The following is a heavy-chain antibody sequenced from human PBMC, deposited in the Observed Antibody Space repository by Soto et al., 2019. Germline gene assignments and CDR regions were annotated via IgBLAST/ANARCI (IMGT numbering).Heavy chain of an antibody. Sequence: QVQLVESGGGVVQPGRSLRLSCAASGFTFSSYALHWVRQAPGKGLEWVTVISYDGGNKYYADSVKGRFTISRDNSKNTLFMQMSSLRAEDTALYYCARDMDPYTSGRHGGYRYGMEVWGQGTTVTVSS. CDR2: ISYDGGNK. D-gene: IGHD6-19*01. CDR1: GFTFSSYA. J-gene: IGHJ6*02. V-gene: IGHV3-30-3*01. CDR3: ARDMDPYTSGRHGGYRYGMEV.